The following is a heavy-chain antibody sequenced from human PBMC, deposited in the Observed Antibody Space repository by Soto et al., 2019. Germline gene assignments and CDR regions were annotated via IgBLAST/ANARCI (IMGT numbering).Heavy chain of an antibody. CDR2: IIPIFGTA. CDR3: ATKDTSGYSYGSPFDY. D-gene: IGHD5-18*01. CDR1: GGTFSSYA. Sequence: GASVKVSCKASGGTFSSYAISWVRQAPGQGLEWMGGIIPIFGTANYAQRFQGRVTITADESTSTAYMELSSLRPEDTAVYYCATKDTSGYSYGSPFDYWGQGTLVTV. V-gene: IGHV1-69*13. J-gene: IGHJ4*02.